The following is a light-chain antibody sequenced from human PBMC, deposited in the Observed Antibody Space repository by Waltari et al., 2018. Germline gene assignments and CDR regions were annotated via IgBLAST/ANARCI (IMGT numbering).Light chain of an antibody. CDR2: QDS. CDR1: NLGDKY. Sequence: SYELTQPPSVSVSPGQTASITCSGDNLGDKYACWYQQKPGQSPVLVIYQDSTRPSGIPERFPGSNSGNTATLTISGTQAMDEADYYCQAWDSSTVVFGGGTKLTVL. V-gene: IGLV3-1*01. CDR3: QAWDSSTVV. J-gene: IGLJ2*01.